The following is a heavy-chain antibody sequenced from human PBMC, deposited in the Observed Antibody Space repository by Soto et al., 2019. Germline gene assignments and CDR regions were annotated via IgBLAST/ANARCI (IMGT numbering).Heavy chain of an antibody. J-gene: IGHJ4*02. CDR2: IYYSGST. Sequence: SETLSLTCTVSGDSISSNNYYCGWIRQPPGKGLEWIGSIYYSGSTYYNPSLKSRVTMSVDTSKSQFSLKLSSVTAADTAVYYCARHPGYAVPTVYATHYFNYWGQGILVTVS. V-gene: IGHV4-39*01. CDR1: GDSISSNNYY. CDR3: ARHPGYAVPTVYATHYFNY. D-gene: IGHD2-8*01.